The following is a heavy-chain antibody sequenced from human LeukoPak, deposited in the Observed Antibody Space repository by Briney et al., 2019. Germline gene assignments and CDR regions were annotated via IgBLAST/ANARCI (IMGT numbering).Heavy chain of an antibody. CDR3: ASITGYGDWFDP. J-gene: IGHJ5*02. V-gene: IGHV4-39*01. CDR1: AGSISSSSYY. D-gene: IGHD1-1*01. CDR2: IYYSGST. Sequence: SETLSLTCTVSAGSISSSSYYCGWIRHPPGKGLEWIRSIYYSGSTYYNPSLKRRVTISVDTSKNQFSLKLSWVTAADTAVYYCASITGYGDWFDPWGQGTLVTVSS.